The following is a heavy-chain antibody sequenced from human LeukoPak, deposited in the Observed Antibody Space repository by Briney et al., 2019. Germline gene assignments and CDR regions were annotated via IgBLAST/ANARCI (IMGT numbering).Heavy chain of an antibody. J-gene: IGHJ3*02. Sequence: GGSLRLSCAASGFTFSSYSMNWVRQAPGKGLEWVSSISSSSSYIYYADSVKGRFTISRDNAKNSLYLQMNSLRAEDTAVYYCARVRGYSDAFDIWGQGTMVTVSS. D-gene: IGHD5-18*01. CDR2: ISSSSSYI. CDR1: GFTFSSYS. V-gene: IGHV3-21*01. CDR3: ARVRGYSDAFDI.